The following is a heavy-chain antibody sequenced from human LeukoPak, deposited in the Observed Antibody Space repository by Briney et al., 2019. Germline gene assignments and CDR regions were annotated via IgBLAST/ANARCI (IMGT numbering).Heavy chain of an antibody. D-gene: IGHD3-22*01. J-gene: IGHJ4*02. Sequence: ASVKVSCKASGYTFTSYGISWVRQAPGQGLEWMGWISAYNGNTNYAQKLQGRVTMTTDTSTSTAYMELSSLRSEDTAVYYCARAPPRDFYYYDSSGYPFDYWGQGTLVTVSS. CDR3: ARAPPRDFYYYDSSGYPFDY. CDR2: ISAYNGNT. V-gene: IGHV1-18*01. CDR1: GYTFTSYG.